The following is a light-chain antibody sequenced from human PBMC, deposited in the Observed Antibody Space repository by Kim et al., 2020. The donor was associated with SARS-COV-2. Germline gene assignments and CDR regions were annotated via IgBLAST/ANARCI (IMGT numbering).Light chain of an antibody. CDR3: QQYNNWPT. V-gene: IGKV3-15*01. Sequence: SRAQGENPTPSSSASVNSSSNAGCHQQKPGQARRLLIDGSSSGATGVPAWFSGSGSGKEFTLTVSSLQSEYFAVYCRQQYNNWPTFGGGTKLEIK. CDR2: GSS. CDR1: VNSSSN. J-gene: IGKJ4*01.